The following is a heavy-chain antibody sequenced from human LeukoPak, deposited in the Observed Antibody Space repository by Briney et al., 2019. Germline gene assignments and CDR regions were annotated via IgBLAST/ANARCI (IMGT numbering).Heavy chain of an antibody. J-gene: IGHJ4*02. D-gene: IGHD1-26*01. V-gene: IGHV3-48*01. Sequence: PGGSLRLSCAASGSTFSSHTMNWVRQAPGKGLEWVSYISSTSSVIYYADSVKGRFTISRDNSKNTLYLQMNSLRAEDTAVYYCAKRVALGSYYFDYWGQGTLVTVSS. CDR3: AKRVALGSYYFDY. CDR2: ISSTSSVI. CDR1: GSTFSSHT.